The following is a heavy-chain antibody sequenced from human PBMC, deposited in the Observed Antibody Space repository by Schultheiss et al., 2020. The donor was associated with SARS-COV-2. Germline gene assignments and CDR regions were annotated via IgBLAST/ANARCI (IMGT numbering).Heavy chain of an antibody. V-gene: IGHV4-59*05. CDR2: IYYSGST. D-gene: IGHD3-10*01. CDR1: GGSISSYY. Sequence: SETLSLTCAVSGGSISSYYWSWIRQPPGKGLEWIGSIYYSGSTYYNPSLKSRVTISVDTSKNQFSLKLSSVTAADTAVYYCATLAVGYYGMDVWGQGTTVTVSS. CDR3: ATLAVGYYGMDV. J-gene: IGHJ6*02.